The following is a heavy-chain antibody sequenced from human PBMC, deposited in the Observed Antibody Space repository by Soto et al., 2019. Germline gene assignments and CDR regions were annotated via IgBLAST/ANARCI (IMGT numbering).Heavy chain of an antibody. CDR2: IYYSGST. CDR1: GGSISSGGYY. Sequence: SETLSLTCTVSGGSISSGGYYWSWIRQHPGKGLEWIGYIYYSGSTYYNPSLKSRVTISVDTSKNQFSLKLSSVTAADTAVYYCARDRGTYYDFWSGYYSDYYYYYGMDVWGQGTTVTVSS. CDR3: ARDRGTYYDFWSGYYSDYYYYYGMDV. V-gene: IGHV4-31*03. J-gene: IGHJ6*02. D-gene: IGHD3-3*01.